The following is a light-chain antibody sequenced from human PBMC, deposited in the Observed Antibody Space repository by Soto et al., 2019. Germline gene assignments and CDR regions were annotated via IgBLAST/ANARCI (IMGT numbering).Light chain of an antibody. Sequence: EIVMTLSSGTLSVYQGERATLSCRASQSVSSNLAWYQQKPGQAPRLLIYGASTRATGIPARFSGSGSGTEFTLTISSLQSEDFEVYYCQQYNNWPDTFGQGTKV. J-gene: IGKJ1*01. CDR2: GAS. V-gene: IGKV3-15*01. CDR3: QQYNNWPDT. CDR1: QSVSSN.